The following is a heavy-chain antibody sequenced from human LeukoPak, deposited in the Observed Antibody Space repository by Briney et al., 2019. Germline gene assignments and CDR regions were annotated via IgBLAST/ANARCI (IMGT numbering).Heavy chain of an antibody. Sequence: PGGSLRLSCAASGFTFSDYYMSWIRQAPGKGLEWVSYISSSGSTIYYADSVKGRFTICRDNAKNSLYLQMNSLRAEDTAVYYCARDKYYYGSGSYPIDYWGQGTLVTVSS. V-gene: IGHV3-11*01. J-gene: IGHJ4*02. D-gene: IGHD3-10*01. CDR2: ISSSGSTI. CDR1: GFTFSDYY. CDR3: ARDKYYYGSGSYPIDY.